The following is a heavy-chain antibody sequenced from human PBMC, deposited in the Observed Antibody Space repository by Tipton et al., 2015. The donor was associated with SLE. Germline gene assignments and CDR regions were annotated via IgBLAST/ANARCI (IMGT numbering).Heavy chain of an antibody. J-gene: IGHJ3*02. V-gene: IGHV4-59*01. D-gene: IGHD3-16*01. Sequence: TLSLTCTVSGGSISTYYWSWIRQPPGKGLEWIGYMYYGGSTNYKPSPKSRVTISVDTSKNQFSLKLNSVTAADTAVYYCARDVGGGHAFDIWGQGTMVTVSS. CDR3: ARDVGGGHAFDI. CDR2: MYYGGST. CDR1: GGSISTYY.